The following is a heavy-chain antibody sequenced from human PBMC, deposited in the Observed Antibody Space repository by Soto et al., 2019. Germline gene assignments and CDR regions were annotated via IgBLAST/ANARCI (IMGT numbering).Heavy chain of an antibody. D-gene: IGHD5-18*01. Sequence: QVLLVESGGGVAQPGRSLRLSCAASGFDFRSYAMHWVRQSPGKGPEWVAITSDDGDIQYYAESVKGRFTISRDNSKNTLYLQMTSLRTEDAAVYFCGRAVDAAMDPLDYWGQGTLVTVSS. V-gene: IGHV3-30-3*01. J-gene: IGHJ4*02. CDR1: GFDFRSYA. CDR2: TSDDGDIQ. CDR3: GRAVDAAMDPLDY.